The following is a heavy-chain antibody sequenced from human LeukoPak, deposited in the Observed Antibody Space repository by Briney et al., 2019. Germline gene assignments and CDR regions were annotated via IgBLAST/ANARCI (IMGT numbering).Heavy chain of an antibody. J-gene: IGHJ3*02. CDR3: ARRSIAAAGFDAFDI. CDR1: GVSFSGYH. V-gene: IGHV4-34*01. Sequence: SETLSLTCAVYGVSFSGYHWSWIRQPPGKGLEWIGEINHSGSTNYDPSLKSRVTISVDTSKNQFSLNLSSVIAADTAVYYCARRSIAAAGFDAFDIWGQGTMVTVSS. D-gene: IGHD6-13*01. CDR2: INHSGST.